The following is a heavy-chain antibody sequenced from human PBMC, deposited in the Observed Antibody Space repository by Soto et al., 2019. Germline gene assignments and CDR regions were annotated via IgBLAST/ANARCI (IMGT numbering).Heavy chain of an antibody. CDR3: ARGDGVVVAATDY. Sequence: QVQLQESGPGLVKPSQTLSLTCTVSGGSISSGDYYWSWIRQPPGKGLEWIGYIYYSGSTYYNPALKSRVTISVDTSKNQFSLKLSSVTAADTAVYYCARGDGVVVAATDYWGQGTLVTVSS. D-gene: IGHD2-15*01. J-gene: IGHJ4*02. V-gene: IGHV4-30-4*01. CDR1: GGSISSGDYY. CDR2: IYYSGST.